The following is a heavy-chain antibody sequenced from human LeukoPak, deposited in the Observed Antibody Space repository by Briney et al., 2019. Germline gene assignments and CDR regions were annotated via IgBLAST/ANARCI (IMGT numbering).Heavy chain of an antibody. J-gene: IGHJ4*02. V-gene: IGHV1-18*01. CDR2: RSIYNGNT. D-gene: IGHD6-6*01. CDR3: ARGGPFPSGSSSREYYLDY. Sequence: GASVKVSCKASGHDFINYGISWVRQAPGQGLEWVGWRSIYNGNTDYKLQGRVTMTTDTSTSTAYMEVRSLRSDDTAVYYCARGGPFPSGSSSREYYLDYWGQGTLVTVSS. CDR1: GHDFINYG.